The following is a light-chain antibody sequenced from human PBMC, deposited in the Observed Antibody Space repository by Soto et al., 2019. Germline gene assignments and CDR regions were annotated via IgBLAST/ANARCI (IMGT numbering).Light chain of an antibody. J-gene: IGKJ2*01. CDR2: EAS. V-gene: IGKV3-20*01. CDR3: QQYGSSPRT. Sequence: EIVLTQSPGTLSLSPGERATVSCRTSQSVSNNFLAWYRQNPGQAPRLLIYEASKRPGGIPDRFRGSGSGTDFALTISRLEPEDFAVYYCQQYGSSPRTLGQGTKVEIK. CDR1: QSVSNNF.